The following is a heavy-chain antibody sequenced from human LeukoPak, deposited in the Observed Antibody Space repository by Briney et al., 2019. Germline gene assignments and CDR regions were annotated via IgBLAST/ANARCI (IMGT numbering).Heavy chain of an antibody. V-gene: IGHV4-4*07. Sequence: SETLSLTCTVSGGSIRSYWSWIRQPAGKGLEWIGRIYTSGSTNYNPSLKSRVTISVDTSKNQFSLKLGSVTAADTAVYYCARDRPRGSYSSGYYHDYWGQGTLVTVSS. CDR2: IYTSGST. J-gene: IGHJ4*02. CDR3: ARDRPRGSYSSGYYHDY. D-gene: IGHD3-22*01. CDR1: GGSIRSY.